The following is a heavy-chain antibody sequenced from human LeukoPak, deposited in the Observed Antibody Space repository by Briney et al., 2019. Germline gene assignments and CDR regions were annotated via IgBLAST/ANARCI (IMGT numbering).Heavy chain of an antibody. CDR2: LYSDGNT. CDR3: ARGVEPLAANTLAY. V-gene: IGHV3-53*01. J-gene: IGHJ4*02. D-gene: IGHD1-14*01. CDR1: GFTVSSNY. Sequence: PGGSLRLSCAVSGFTVSSNYMNWVRQAPGKGLEWVSVLYSDGNTKYADSVQGRFTISRDNSKNTLYLEMNSLSPDDTAVYYCARGVEPLAANTLAYWGQGTLVTVSS.